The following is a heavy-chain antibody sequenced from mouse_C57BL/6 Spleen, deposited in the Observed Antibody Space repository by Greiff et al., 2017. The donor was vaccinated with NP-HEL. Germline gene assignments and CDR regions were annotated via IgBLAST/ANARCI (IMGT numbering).Heavy chain of an antibody. CDR3: AFITTVVDWYFDV. D-gene: IGHD1-1*01. CDR2: INPNYGTT. CDR1: GYSFTDYN. V-gene: IGHV1-39*01. J-gene: IGHJ1*03. Sequence: VQLQQSGPELVKPGASVKISCKASGYSFTDYNMNWVKQSNGKSLEWIGVINPNYGTTSYNQKFKGKATLTVDQSSSTAYMQLNSLTSEDSAVYYWAFITTVVDWYFDVWGTGTTVTVSS.